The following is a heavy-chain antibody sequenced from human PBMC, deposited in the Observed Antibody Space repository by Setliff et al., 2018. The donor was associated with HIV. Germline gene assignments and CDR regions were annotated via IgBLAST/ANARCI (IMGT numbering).Heavy chain of an antibody. J-gene: IGHJ6*02. D-gene: IGHD3-10*01. CDR3: ARKLRPGHGVDV. Sequence: PGGSLRLSCAASRFDFNNYWMCWVRQAPGKGLEWVANIGQDGSEKNYVDSVKGRFTISRDNAKNSMDLQMNSLRAEDTAIYYCARKLRPGHGVDVWGQGTRSPSP. CDR2: IGQDGSEK. CDR1: RFDFNNYW. V-gene: IGHV3-7*01.